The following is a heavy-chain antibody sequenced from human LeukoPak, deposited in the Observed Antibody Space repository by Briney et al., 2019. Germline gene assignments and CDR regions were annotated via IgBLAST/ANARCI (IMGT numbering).Heavy chain of an antibody. CDR3: ATSQRGYYPRRTYYDYMDG. D-gene: IGHD1-26*01. CDR1: GFTFSSYA. CDR2: ISGSGDST. V-gene: IGHV3-23*01. J-gene: IGHJ6*03. Sequence: QSGGSLRLSCAASGFTFSSYAMSWVRQAPGKGLEWVSAISGSGDSTYYADSVKGRFTISRDNCKKTLYLQLNSLRAEDTAVYYCATSQRGYYPRRTYYDYMDGWGKGSTVTVSS.